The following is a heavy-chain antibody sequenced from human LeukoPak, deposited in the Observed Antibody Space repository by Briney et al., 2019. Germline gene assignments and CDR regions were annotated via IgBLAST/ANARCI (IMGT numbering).Heavy chain of an antibody. V-gene: IGHV3-7*03. J-gene: IGHJ5*02. CDR1: GFTFSNYW. Sequence: GGSLRLSCAASGFTFSNYWMSWVRQAPGKGLEWVANIKEDGSEKHHADSVKGRFTISRDNAKNSLYLQMSSLRAEDTAVYYCARDRYCSGAWGQGTLVTVSS. CDR2: IKEDGSEK. D-gene: IGHD2-15*01. CDR3: ARDRYCSGA.